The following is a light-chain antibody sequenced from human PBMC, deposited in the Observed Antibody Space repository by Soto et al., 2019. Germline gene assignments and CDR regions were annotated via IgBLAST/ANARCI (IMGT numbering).Light chain of an antibody. CDR2: GAS. Sequence: EIGLTQSPGTLSLSPGERATLSCRASQSVSNSYLAWYQEKPGQAPRLLIYGASNRATGIPDRFTGSGSGTDFTLTISRLVPEDFGIYYCQQYGGSPLTFGGGTKVDIK. J-gene: IGKJ4*01. CDR1: QSVSNSY. V-gene: IGKV3-20*01. CDR3: QQYGGSPLT.